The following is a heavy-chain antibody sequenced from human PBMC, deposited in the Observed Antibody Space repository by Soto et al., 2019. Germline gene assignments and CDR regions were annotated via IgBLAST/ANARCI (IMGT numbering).Heavy chain of an antibody. D-gene: IGHD6-19*01. Sequence: QVQLQQWGEGLLKPSETLSLTCAVYGGSFSAYWNWISQPPGKGLEWIGESNHRGSTNYNPSLKSRVTISVDTYKNQFSLKLTSVTAADTAVYYCARASGGMDVWGQGTTVTVSS. CDR2: SNHRGST. J-gene: IGHJ6*02. CDR1: GGSFSAY. V-gene: IGHV4-34*01. CDR3: ARASGGMDV.